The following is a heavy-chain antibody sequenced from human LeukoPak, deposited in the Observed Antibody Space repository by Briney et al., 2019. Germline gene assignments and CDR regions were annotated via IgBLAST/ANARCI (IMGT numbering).Heavy chain of an antibody. D-gene: IGHD2-2*01. CDR1: EFTFTTSW. CDR3: ARDRAFSTFDY. Sequence: GGSLRLSCAASEFTFTTSWMTWVHQAPGKGLEWLGSINPDASTKNYAASVRGRFTFSRDNAKNSLYLHMSSLRAEDTAIYYCARDRAFSTFDYWGRGTLVTVSS. J-gene: IGHJ4*02. V-gene: IGHV3-7*01. CDR2: INPDASTK.